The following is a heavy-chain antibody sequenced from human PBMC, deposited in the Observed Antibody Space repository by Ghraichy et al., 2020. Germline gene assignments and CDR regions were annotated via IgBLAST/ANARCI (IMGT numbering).Heavy chain of an antibody. CDR1: GGSISSHY. CDR2: IYYSGST. V-gene: IGHV4-59*11. D-gene: IGHD6-19*01. Sequence: SETLSLTCTVSGGSISSHYWSWIRQPPGKGLEWIGYIYYSGSTNYNPSLKSRVTISVDTSKNQFSLKVSSVTAADTAVYYCARTLISVAGSGYWYFDLWGRGTPVTVSS. J-gene: IGHJ2*01. CDR3: ARTLISVAGSGYWYFDL.